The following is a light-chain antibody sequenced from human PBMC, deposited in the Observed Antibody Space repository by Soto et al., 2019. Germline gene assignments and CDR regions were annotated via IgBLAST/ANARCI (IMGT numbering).Light chain of an antibody. J-gene: IGLJ1*01. Sequence: QSALTQPPSASGSPGQSVTISCTGTSSDVGGYNYVSWYQQHPGKAPKLMIYEVSKRPSGVPDRCSGSKSGNTASLTVAGLQAEDEADYYCSSYAGRNNRVFGTGTKVTVL. CDR3: SSYAGRNNRV. CDR1: SSDVGGYNY. V-gene: IGLV2-8*01. CDR2: EVS.